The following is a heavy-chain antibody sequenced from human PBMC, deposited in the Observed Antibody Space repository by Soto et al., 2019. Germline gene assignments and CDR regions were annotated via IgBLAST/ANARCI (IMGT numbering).Heavy chain of an antibody. CDR2: IYYSGST. D-gene: IGHD4-17*01. V-gene: IGHV4-30-4*01. J-gene: IGHJ2*01. CDR1: GGSISSGDYY. Sequence: SETLSLTCTVSGGSISSGDYYWSWIRQPPGKGLEWIGYIYYSGSTYYNPSLKSRVTISVDTSKNQFSLKLSSVTAADTAVYYCARYYGPYWYFDLWGRGTLVTVSS. CDR3: ARYYGPYWYFDL.